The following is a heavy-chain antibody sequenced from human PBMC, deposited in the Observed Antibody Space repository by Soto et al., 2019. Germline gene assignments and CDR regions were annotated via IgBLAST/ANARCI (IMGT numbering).Heavy chain of an antibody. V-gene: IGHV4-30-4*01. CDR3: TRGLFSGSYYSGGWYYFDS. CDR2: IYHSGST. J-gene: IGHJ4*02. Sequence: SETLSLTCTISGGSISSGDFYWSWIRQPPGKGLEWIGYIYHSGSTYYNPSLKSRFTISVDTSKNQFSLKLNSVTAADTAVYYCTRGLFSGSYYSGGWYYFDSWGQGTMVT. CDR1: GGSISSGDFY. D-gene: IGHD1-26*01.